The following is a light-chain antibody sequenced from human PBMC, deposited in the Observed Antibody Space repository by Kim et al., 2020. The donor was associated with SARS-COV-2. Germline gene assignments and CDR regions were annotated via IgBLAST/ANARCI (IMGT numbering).Light chain of an antibody. CDR3: SSYTSSITLYV. CDR2: DVS. Sequence: QSLTVSCTGTSSDVGGYNSVSWYQQHPGKAPKLMIYDVSNRPSGVSNRFSGSKSGNTASLTISGLQAEDEAYYYCSSYTSSITLYVFGTGPKVTAL. V-gene: IGLV2-14*03. J-gene: IGLJ1*01. CDR1: SSDVGGYNS.